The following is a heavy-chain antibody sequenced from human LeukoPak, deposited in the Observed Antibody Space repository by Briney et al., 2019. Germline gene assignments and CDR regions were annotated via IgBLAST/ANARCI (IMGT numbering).Heavy chain of an antibody. D-gene: IGHD3-22*01. V-gene: IGHV3-23*01. CDR1: GFTFSSYA. CDR3: ANPVDSSGYYIFDY. J-gene: IGHJ4*02. CDR2: ISGSGGST. Sequence: GGSLRLSCAASGFTFSSYAMSWVRQAPGKGLEWVSAISGSGGSTYYADSVKGRFTISRDNSKNTLYLQMNSLRAEDTAVYYCANPVDSSGYYIFDYWGQGTLVTVSS.